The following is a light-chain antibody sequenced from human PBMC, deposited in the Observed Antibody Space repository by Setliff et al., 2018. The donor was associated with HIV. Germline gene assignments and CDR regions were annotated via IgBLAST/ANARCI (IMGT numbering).Light chain of an antibody. CDR2: DAT. Sequence: QSVLTQPASVSGSPGQSITISCTGSASDVGGYNYVSWYQQQRGKAPKLIIYDATHRPSGISHRFSASKSGNTASLTISGLQAEDEADYFCSSYTASSTLYVFGTGTKGTVL. CDR1: ASDVGGYNY. CDR3: SSYTASSTLYV. J-gene: IGLJ1*01. V-gene: IGLV2-14*03.